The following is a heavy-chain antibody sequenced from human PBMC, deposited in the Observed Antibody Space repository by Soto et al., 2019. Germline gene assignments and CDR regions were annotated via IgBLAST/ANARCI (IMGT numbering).Heavy chain of an antibody. Sequence: QLQLQESGSGLVKPSQTLSLTCAVSGGSISSGGYSWSWIRQPPGKGLEWIGYIYHSGSTYYNPSLKIRLTISIDRSKNQFSLKLSSATASDTTVYYRATTRHIGYATPFDYWGQGTLVTVSS. CDR1: GGSISSGGYS. CDR2: IYHSGST. CDR3: ATTRHIGYATPFDY. J-gene: IGHJ4*02. D-gene: IGHD5-12*01. V-gene: IGHV4-30-2*01.